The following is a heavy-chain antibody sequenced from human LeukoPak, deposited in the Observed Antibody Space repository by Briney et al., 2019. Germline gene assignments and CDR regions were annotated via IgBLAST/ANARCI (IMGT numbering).Heavy chain of an antibody. J-gene: IGHJ4*02. D-gene: IGHD5-24*01. CDR3: VRDGDDFNFDY. CDR2: ITRDGTFT. CDR1: GFTFRSYW. Sequence: GGSLRLSCAASGFTFRSYWMHWVRQAPGKGLERVSRITRDGTFTNYAASVKGRFTISRDKASNTLYLRMSSLRADDSAVYFCVRDGDDFNFDYWGQGSLVTVS. V-gene: IGHV3-74*01.